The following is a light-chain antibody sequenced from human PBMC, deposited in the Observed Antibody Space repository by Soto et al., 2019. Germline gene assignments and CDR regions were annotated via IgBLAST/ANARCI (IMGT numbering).Light chain of an antibody. CDR3: SSYTTNSTVL. V-gene: IGLV2-8*01. CDR2: GVT. Sequence: QSALAQPPSASGSPGQSVTISCTGSGSDIGAYNFVSWYQQHPGKAPKLMIFGVTERPSGVPDRFSGSKSGNTASLTISGLRPEDEAAYYCSSYTTNSTVLFGGGTKVTVL. CDR1: GSDIGAYNF. J-gene: IGLJ2*01.